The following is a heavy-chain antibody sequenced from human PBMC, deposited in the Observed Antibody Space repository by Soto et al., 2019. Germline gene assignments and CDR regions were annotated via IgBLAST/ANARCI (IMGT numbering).Heavy chain of an antibody. V-gene: IGHV1-69*10. CDR3: ARASQYQLHGY. J-gene: IGHJ4*02. CDR2: IIPILGTA. D-gene: IGHD2-2*01. Sequence: SVKVSCKASGGTFSSYAISWVRQAPGQGLEWMGGIIPILGTANYAQKFQGRVTITTDTSTSTAYMELRSLRSDDTAVYYCARASQYQLHGYWGQGTLVTVSS. CDR1: GGTFSSYA.